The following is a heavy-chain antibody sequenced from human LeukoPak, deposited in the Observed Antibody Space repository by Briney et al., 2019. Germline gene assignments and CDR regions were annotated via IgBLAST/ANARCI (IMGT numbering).Heavy chain of an antibody. V-gene: IGHV1-8*02. CDR2: MNPNSGNT. CDR1: GYTFTSYD. D-gene: IGHD6-19*01. CDR3: ARGAVAGRRFDY. Sequence: GASVKVSCKASGYTFTSYDINWVRQATGQGLEWMGWMNPNSGNTGYAQKFQGRVTTTRDTSTSTVYMELSSLRSEDTAVYYCARGAVAGRRFDYWGQGTLVTVSS. J-gene: IGHJ4*02.